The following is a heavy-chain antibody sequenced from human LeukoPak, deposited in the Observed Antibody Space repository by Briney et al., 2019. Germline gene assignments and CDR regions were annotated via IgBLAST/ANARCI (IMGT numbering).Heavy chain of an antibody. CDR2: IIPIFGTA. J-gene: IGHJ4*02. CDR3: ASYLQNWGEWNFDY. Sequence: SVKVSCKASGGTFSSYAISWVRQAPGQGLEWMGGIIPIFGTANYAEKFQGRVTITADESTSTAYMELSSLRSEDTAVYYCASYLQNWGEWNFDYWGQGTLVTVSS. CDR1: GGTFSSYA. D-gene: IGHD7-27*01. V-gene: IGHV1-69*01.